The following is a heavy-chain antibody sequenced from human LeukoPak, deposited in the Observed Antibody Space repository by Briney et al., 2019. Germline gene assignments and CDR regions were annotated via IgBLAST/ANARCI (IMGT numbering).Heavy chain of an antibody. V-gene: IGHV1-46*01. CDR2: INPSGGST. Sequence: PGRSLRLSCAASGFTFSSYGMHWVRQAPGQGLEWMGIINPSGGSTSYAQKFQGRVTMTRDTSTSTVYMELSSLRSEDTAVYYCARTAAAGDYFDYWGQGTLVTVSS. J-gene: IGHJ4*02. CDR3: ARTAAAGDYFDY. CDR1: GFTFSSYG. D-gene: IGHD6-13*01.